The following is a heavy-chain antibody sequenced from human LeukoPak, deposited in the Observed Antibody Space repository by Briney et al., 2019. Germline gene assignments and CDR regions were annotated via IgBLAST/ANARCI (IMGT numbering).Heavy chain of an antibody. J-gene: IGHJ6*03. CDR3: AGVEGSGQYYYYMDV. D-gene: IGHD1-14*01. Sequence: SETLSLTCTVSGGSISSYYWSWIRQPAGKGLEWIGRIYTSGSTNYNPSLKSRVTMSVDTSKNQFSLKLSSVIAADTAVYYCAGVEGSGQYYYYMDVWGKGTTVTVSS. V-gene: IGHV4-4*07. CDR2: IYTSGST. CDR1: GGSISSYY.